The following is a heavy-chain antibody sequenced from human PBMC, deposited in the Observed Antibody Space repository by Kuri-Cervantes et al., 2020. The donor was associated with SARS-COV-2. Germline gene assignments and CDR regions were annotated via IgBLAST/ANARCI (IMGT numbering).Heavy chain of an antibody. D-gene: IGHD1-26*01. CDR2: IRYDGSNK. J-gene: IGHJ4*02. Sequence: GESLKISCAASGFTFSSYWMSWVRQAPGKGLEWVVFIRYDGSNKYYADSVKGRFTISRDNSKNTLYLQMNSLRAEDTAVYYCAKGLSGSFAFDYWGQGTLVTVSS. CDR1: GFTFSSYW. V-gene: IGHV3-30*02. CDR3: AKGLSGSFAFDY.